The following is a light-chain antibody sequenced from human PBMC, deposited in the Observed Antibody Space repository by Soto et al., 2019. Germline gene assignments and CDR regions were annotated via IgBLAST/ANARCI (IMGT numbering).Light chain of an antibody. CDR2: WAS. CDR1: QRGLYSSNNKNY. Sequence: DIVMTQSPASLAVSLGERATINCKSSQRGLYSSNNKNYLAWYQQKPGQPPKLLIYWASTRESGVPDRFSGSGSGTDFTLTISSLQAEDVAVYYCQQYYSTLFTFGPGTKVDIK. J-gene: IGKJ3*01. CDR3: QQYYSTLFT. V-gene: IGKV4-1*01.